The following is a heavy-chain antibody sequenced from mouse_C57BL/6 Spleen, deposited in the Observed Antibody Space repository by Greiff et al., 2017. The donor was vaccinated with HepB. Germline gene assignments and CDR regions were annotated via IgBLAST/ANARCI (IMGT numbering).Heavy chain of an antibody. CDR1: GFTFSNYW. Sequence: EVQGVESGGGLVQPGGSMKLSCVASGFTFSNYWMNWVRPSPEKGLEWVAQIRLKSDNYATHYAESVKGRFTISRDDSKSSVYLQMNNLRAEDTGIYYCTGGGGYWGQGTSVTVYS. CDR2: IRLKSDNYAT. J-gene: IGHJ4*01. V-gene: IGHV6-3*01. CDR3: TGGGGY. D-gene: IGHD1-1*02.